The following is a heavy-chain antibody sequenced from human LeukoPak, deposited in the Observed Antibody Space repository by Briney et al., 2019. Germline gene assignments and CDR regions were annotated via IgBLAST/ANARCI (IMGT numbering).Heavy chain of an antibody. CDR3: VRDVAVSGIDY. CDR1: GFTFSNYW. CDR2: ISSDGTST. V-gene: IGHV3-74*01. J-gene: IGHJ4*02. D-gene: IGHD6-19*01. Sequence: GGSLRLSCAASGFTFSNYWMHWVRQAPGKGLVWVSRISSDGTSTTYADSVKGRFTISRDNAKNTLYLQMNSLRAEDTAVYYCVRDVAVSGIDYWGQGTLVTVSS.